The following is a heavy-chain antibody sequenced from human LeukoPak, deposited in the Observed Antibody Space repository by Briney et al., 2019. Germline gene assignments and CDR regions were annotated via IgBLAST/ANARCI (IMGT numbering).Heavy chain of an antibody. Sequence: SVKVSCKASGYIFTNYGISWVRQAPGQGLEWMGRIIPIFGIANYAQKFQGRVTITADKSTSTAYMELSSLRSEDTAVYYCAREGYGGNAYFYYYGMDVWGQGTTVTVSS. CDR2: IIPIFGIA. J-gene: IGHJ6*02. CDR1: GYIFTNYG. D-gene: IGHD4-23*01. CDR3: AREGYGGNAYFYYYGMDV. V-gene: IGHV1-69*04.